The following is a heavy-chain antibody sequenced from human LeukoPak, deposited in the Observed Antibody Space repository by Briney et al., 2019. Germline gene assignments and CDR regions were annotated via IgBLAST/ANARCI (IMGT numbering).Heavy chain of an antibody. CDR3: ARVVTGPIVGARVDWFDP. D-gene: IGHD1-26*01. Sequence: SVKVSCKASGGTFSSYAISWVRQAPGQGLEWMGGIIPIFGTANYAQKFQGRVTITADESTGIAYMELSSLRSEDTAVYYCARVVTGPIVGARVDWFDPWGQGTLVTVSS. J-gene: IGHJ5*02. V-gene: IGHV1-69*13. CDR1: GGTFSSYA. CDR2: IIPIFGTA.